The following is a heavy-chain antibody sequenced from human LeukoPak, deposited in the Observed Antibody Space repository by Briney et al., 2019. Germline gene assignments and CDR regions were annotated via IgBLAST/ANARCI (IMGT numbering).Heavy chain of an antibody. J-gene: IGHJ4*02. CDR3: ARDYDEDY. CDR2: ISTSSSHI. D-gene: IGHD5-12*01. Sequence: GGSLRLSCAASGFTFSTYSMNSVRQAPGKGLEWVSSISTSSSHIYYADSVKGRFTISRDNAKNSLYLQMHSLRAEDTAVYYCARDYDEDYWGQGTLVTVSS. CDR1: GFTFSTYS. V-gene: IGHV3-21*01.